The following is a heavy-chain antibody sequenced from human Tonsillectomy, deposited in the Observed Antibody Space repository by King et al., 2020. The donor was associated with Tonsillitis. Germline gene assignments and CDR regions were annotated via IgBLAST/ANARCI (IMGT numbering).Heavy chain of an antibody. D-gene: IGHD2-15*01. CDR1: GGSISSSSYY. CDR3: ASRYPSDGWFRHISFDY. CDR2: IYYSGST. Sequence: QLQESGPGLVKPSETLSLTCTVSGGSISSSSYYWGWIRQPPGKGLEWIGSIYYSGSTYYNPSLKSRVTISVDTSKNPFSLKLSSVTAADTAVYYCASRYPSDGWFRHISFDYWGQGTLVTVSS. J-gene: IGHJ4*02. V-gene: IGHV4-39*01.